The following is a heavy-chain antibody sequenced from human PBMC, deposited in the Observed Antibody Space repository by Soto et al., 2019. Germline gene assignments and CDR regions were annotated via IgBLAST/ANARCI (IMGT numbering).Heavy chain of an antibody. D-gene: IGHD1-26*01. Sequence: ASVKVSCKASGYTFTSYGISWVRQAPGQGLEWMGWISAYNGNTNYAQKLQGRVTMTTDTSTSTAYIELGSLRSDDTAVYYCARDSGIVGAPDHYYYYGMDVWGQGTTVTVSS. V-gene: IGHV1-18*01. J-gene: IGHJ6*02. CDR1: GYTFTSYG. CDR3: ARDSGIVGAPDHYYYYGMDV. CDR2: ISAYNGNT.